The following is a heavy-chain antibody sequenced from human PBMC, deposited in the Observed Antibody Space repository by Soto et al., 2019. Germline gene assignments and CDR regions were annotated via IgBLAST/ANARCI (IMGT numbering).Heavy chain of an antibody. CDR1: GFSLTTSGGG. CDR2: IYWDDAK. J-gene: IGHJ5*02. V-gene: IGHV2-5*02. Sequence: QITLKESGPPLVKPTQTLTLTCTFPGFSLTTSGGGVGWIRQPPGKTLEWLALIYWDDAKPYSPSLKSRLTLTKHPCKIQVVLTLTKMAPADTATYFSAHRTTTVTWWFAPWGQGTLVTVSS. D-gene: IGHD4-17*01. CDR3: AHRTTTVTWWFAP.